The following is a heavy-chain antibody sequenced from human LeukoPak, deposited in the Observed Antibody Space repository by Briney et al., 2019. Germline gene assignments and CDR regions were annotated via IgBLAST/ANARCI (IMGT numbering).Heavy chain of an antibody. Sequence: ASLKISCKASGYTFTGYYMHWVRQAPGQGLEWMGWINPNSGGTNYAQKFQGRVTMTRDTSIRTAYMELSRLRSDDTVVYYCAREFEYYYDSSGYTFDYWGQGTLVTVSS. J-gene: IGHJ4*02. D-gene: IGHD3-22*01. CDR3: AREFEYYYDSSGYTFDY. CDR2: INPNSGGT. CDR1: GYTFTGYY. V-gene: IGHV1-2*02.